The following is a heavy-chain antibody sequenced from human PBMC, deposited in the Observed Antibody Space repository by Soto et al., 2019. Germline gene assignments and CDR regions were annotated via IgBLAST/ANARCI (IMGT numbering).Heavy chain of an antibody. V-gene: IGHV3-7*03. Sequence: EVQLVESGGGLVQPGGSLRLSCAASGFTFSNYWMSWVRQAPGKGLEWVANIKEDGSEKYYVDSVKGRFTISRDNAKSSLYLQVKSLRAEEPAVYYCVRAGRLVGYWGQGTPVTVSS. CDR1: GFTFSNYW. CDR2: IKEDGSEK. J-gene: IGHJ4*02. D-gene: IGHD2-15*01. CDR3: VRAGRLVGY.